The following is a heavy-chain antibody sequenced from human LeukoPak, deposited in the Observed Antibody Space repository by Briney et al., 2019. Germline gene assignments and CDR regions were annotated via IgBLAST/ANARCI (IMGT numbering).Heavy chain of an antibody. CDR1: GFTFSSYS. J-gene: IGHJ4*02. CDR2: ISSSSSTI. CDR3: ARARRTMVRGVSYYFDY. V-gene: IGHV3-48*04. D-gene: IGHD3-10*01. Sequence: GGSLRLSCAASGFTFSSYSMNWVRQAPGKGLEGVSYISSSSSTIYYADSVKGRFTISRDNAKNSLYLQMNSLRAEDTAVYYCARARRTMVRGVSYYFDYWGQGTLVTVSS.